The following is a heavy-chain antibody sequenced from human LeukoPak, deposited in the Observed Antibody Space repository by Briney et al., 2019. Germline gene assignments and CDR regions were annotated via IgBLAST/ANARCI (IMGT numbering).Heavy chain of an antibody. CDR3: AKVETGYSSSWYFYYYGMDV. J-gene: IGHJ6*02. D-gene: IGHD6-13*01. CDR2: IKSKTDGGTT. CDR1: GFTFNIAW. Sequence: GGSLRLSCAAAGFTFNIAWMSCVRQAPGKGLEWVGLIKSKTDGGTTDYAAPVKGRFTNSRNDSKNTVYLQMNSLKTEDTAVYYCAKVETGYSSSWYFYYYGMDVWGQGTTVTVSS. V-gene: IGHV3-15*01.